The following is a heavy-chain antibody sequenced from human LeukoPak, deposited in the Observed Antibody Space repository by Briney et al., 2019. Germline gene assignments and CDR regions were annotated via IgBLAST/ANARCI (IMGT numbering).Heavy chain of an antibody. J-gene: IGHJ6*04. CDR3: ASSSGRPMDV. V-gene: IGHV4-34*01. CDR2: IYYSGST. CDR1: GGSFSGYY. Sequence: SETLSLTCAVYGGSFSGYYWSWIRQPPGKGLEWIGYIYYSGSTNYNPSLKSRVTISVDTSKNQFSLKLSSVTAADTAVYYCASSSGRPMDVWGKGTTVTVSS. D-gene: IGHD6-6*01.